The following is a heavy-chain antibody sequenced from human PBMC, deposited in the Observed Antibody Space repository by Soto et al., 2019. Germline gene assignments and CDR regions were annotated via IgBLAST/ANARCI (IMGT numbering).Heavy chain of an antibody. Sequence: SETLSLTCTVSGGSISSYYWSWIRQPPGKGLEWIGYIYYSGSTNYNPSLKSRVTISVDTSKNQFSLKLSSVTAADTAVYYCAISRPYYYYHYVKYFSGRRTTVIGSA. D-gene: IGHD2-8*01. V-gene: IGHV4-59*01. CDR1: GGSISSYY. J-gene: IGHJ6*01. CDR2: IYYSGST. CDR3: AISRPYYYYHYVKYF.